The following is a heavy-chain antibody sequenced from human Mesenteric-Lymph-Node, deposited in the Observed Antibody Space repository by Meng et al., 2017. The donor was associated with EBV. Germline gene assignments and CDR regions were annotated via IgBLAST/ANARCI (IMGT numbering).Heavy chain of an antibody. D-gene: IGHD6-19*01. Sequence: APVQVMPAGPLTLTVSVPYGCVTRGGSYCGCVRQCPGRRLEWIWIVYYTGTPHYNPSRKSRVTISIATSKNQFSIMLSSVTAADTAAYFCARDDNTRRWLIPNWFEPWGQGALVTVSS. CDR1: YGCVTRGGSY. CDR2: VYYTGTP. J-gene: IGHJ5*02. CDR3: ARDDNTRRWLIPNWFEP. V-gene: IGHV4-39*07.